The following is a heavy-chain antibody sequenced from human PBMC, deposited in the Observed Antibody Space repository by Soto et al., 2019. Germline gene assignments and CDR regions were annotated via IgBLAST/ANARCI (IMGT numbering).Heavy chain of an antibody. CDR3: ARGPYYYDSSGYHYWFDY. Sequence: ASVKVSCKASEYTFTSYAMHWVRQAPGQRLEWMGWINAGNGNTKYSQKFQGRVTITRDTSASTAYMELSSLRSEDTAVYYCARGPYYYDSSGYHYWFDYWGQGTLVTVSS. J-gene: IGHJ4*02. CDR2: INAGNGNT. V-gene: IGHV1-3*01. CDR1: EYTFTSYA. D-gene: IGHD3-22*01.